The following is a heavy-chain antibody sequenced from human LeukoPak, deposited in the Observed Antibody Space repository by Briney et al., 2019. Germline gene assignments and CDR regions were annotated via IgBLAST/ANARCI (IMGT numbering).Heavy chain of an antibody. V-gene: IGHV3-21*04. CDR1: GFTFNIYS. CDR3: ATTRYDAFDI. D-gene: IGHD4-17*01. J-gene: IGHJ3*02. Sequence: SGGSLRLSCAASGFTFNIYSMNWVRQAPGKGLEWVSSISGTSNYIYYADSVRGRFTISRDNSKNTLCLQMNSLRAEDTAVYYCATTRYDAFDIWGQGTTVTVSS. CDR2: ISGTSNYI.